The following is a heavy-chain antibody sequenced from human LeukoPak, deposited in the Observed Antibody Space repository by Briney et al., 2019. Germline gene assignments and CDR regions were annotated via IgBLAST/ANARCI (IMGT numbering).Heavy chain of an antibody. D-gene: IGHD6-13*01. CDR1: DGSISSFSYY. V-gene: IGHV4-39*01. Sequence: SETLSLTCTVSDGSISSFSYYWAWIRQPPGKGLQWIGSVYYSGSTYYNPSLESRVTISVDTSKNQFSLQLGSVTAADTAVYYCARHEKGGAAAGYWYFDLWGRGTLITVSS. CDR2: VYYSGST. CDR3: ARHEKGGAAAGYWYFDL. J-gene: IGHJ2*01.